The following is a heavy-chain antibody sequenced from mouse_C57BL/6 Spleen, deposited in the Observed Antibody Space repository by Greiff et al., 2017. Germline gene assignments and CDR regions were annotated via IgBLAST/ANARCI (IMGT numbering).Heavy chain of an antibody. D-gene: IGHD6-1*01. V-gene: IGHV1-39*01. CDR1: GYSFTDYN. Sequence: VQLQQSGPELVKPGASVKISCTASGYSFTDYNMNWVKQSNGKSLEWIGVINPNYGTTSYNQKFKGKATLTVDQSSSTAYMQLNSMTTEDSAGYNGARSEATPWFAYWGQGTLGTVSA. CDR3: ARSEATPWFAY. CDR2: INPNYGTT. J-gene: IGHJ3*01.